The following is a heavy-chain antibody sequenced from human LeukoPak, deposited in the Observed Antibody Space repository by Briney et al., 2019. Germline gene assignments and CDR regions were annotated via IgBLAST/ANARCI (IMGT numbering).Heavy chain of an antibody. D-gene: IGHD3-22*01. CDR2: IIPLFGTT. CDR1: GDTFSSYG. Sequence: SVKVSCKASGDTFSSYGISWVRQARGQGLEWMGGIIPLFGTTYFAQKFQDRDTFTTDEFTTTAYMEMSSLRSEETAMYHRARVKIRILEESGYYGYFDSWGQGTLVTVSS. V-gene: IGHV1-69*05. J-gene: IGHJ4*02. CDR3: ARVKIRILEESGYYGYFDS.